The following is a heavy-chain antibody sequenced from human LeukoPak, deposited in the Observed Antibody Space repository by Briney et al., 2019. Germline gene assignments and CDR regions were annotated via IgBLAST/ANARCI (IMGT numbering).Heavy chain of an antibody. V-gene: IGHV1-8*01. CDR1: GYTFTSYD. D-gene: IGHD4-17*01. CDR2: MNPNSGNT. Sequence: ASVKVSCKASGYTFTSYDINWVRQATGQGLEWMGWMNPNSGNTGYAQKFQGRVTMTRNTSISTAYMELSSLRSEDTAVYYCARGPSVTTPVYYYYGMDVWGQGTTVTVSS. J-gene: IGHJ6*02. CDR3: ARGPSVTTPVYYYYGMDV.